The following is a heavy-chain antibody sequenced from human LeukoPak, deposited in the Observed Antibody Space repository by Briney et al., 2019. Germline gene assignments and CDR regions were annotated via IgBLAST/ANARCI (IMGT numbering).Heavy chain of an antibody. J-gene: IGHJ3*02. D-gene: IGHD7-27*01. CDR2: IIPILGIA. V-gene: IGHV1-69*04. CDR1: GGTFSSYA. Sequence: GASVKVSCKASGGTFSSYAISWVRQAPGQGLEWMGRIIPILGIANYAQKFQGRVTITADKSTSTAYMELSSLRSEDTAVYYCARAINRGLLGAFDIWGQGTMVTVSS. CDR3: ARAINRGLLGAFDI.